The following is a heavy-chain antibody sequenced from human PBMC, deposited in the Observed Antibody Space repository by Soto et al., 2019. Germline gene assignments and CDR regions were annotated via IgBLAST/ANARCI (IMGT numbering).Heavy chain of an antibody. CDR1: GFSFDDYY. D-gene: IGHD3-22*01. CDR2: INGNGIHT. V-gene: IGHV3-11*06. CDR3: ARDGYNYYSDSIGYHFDS. Sequence: GGSLRLSCAASGFSFDDYYVAWVRQAPGKGLEWVSHINGNGIHTDYADSVKGRFTISRDNSKNSLYLEMNSLRDEDTAVHYCARDGYNYYSDSIGYHFDSWGQGTLVTVSS. J-gene: IGHJ4*02.